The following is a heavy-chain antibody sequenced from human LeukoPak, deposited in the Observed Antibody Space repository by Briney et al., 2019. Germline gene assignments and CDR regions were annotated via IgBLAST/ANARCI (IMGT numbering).Heavy chain of an antibody. CDR3: ARAPGSGSYSAFDY. J-gene: IGHJ4*02. Sequence: ASVKVPCKASGYTFTTYAMHWVRQAPGQRLEWMGWINTGNGNTKYSQRFQGRVTITRDASASTAYMDLSSLRSEDTAVYYCARAPGSGSYSAFDYWGQGTLVTVSS. V-gene: IGHV1-3*04. CDR2: INTGNGNT. D-gene: IGHD1-26*01. CDR1: GYTFTTYA.